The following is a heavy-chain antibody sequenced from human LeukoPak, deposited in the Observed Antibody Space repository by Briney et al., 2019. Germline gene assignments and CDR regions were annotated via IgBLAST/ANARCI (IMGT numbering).Heavy chain of an antibody. J-gene: IGHJ6*02. Sequence: PSETLSLTCAVSGGSISNYYWSWIRQPPGKGLEWIGYIYYSGSSNYSPSLKSRVTISVDTSKKQFSLKLSSVTAADTAVYYCARFGYSYGMDVWGQGTTVTVSS. D-gene: IGHD3-22*01. CDR2: IYYSGSS. CDR1: GGSISNYY. V-gene: IGHV4-59*01. CDR3: ARFGYSYGMDV.